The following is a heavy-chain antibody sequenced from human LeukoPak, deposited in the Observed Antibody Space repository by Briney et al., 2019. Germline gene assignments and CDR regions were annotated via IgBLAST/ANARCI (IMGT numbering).Heavy chain of an antibody. CDR2: MKQDGSEK. J-gene: IGHJ2*01. Sequence: GGSLRLSCAASGFTFSSYAIAWVRQAPGKGLEWVANMKQDGSEKYYVDSVKGRFTISRDNAKNSLDLHMNSLRAEDTAVYYCARDRPGYFDLWGRGTLVTVSS. CDR3: ARDRPGYFDL. V-gene: IGHV3-7*03. CDR1: GFTFSSYA.